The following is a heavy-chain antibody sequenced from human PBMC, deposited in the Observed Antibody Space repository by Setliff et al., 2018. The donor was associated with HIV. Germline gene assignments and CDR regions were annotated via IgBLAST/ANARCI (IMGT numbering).Heavy chain of an antibody. CDR1: GGSISSSSYY. V-gene: IGHV4-39*01. D-gene: IGHD1-26*01. CDR3: ASPTSDLYSGSPE. J-gene: IGHJ4*02. CDR2: IYYSGST. Sequence: LSLTCTVSGGSISSSSYYWGWIRQPPGKGLEWIGSIYYSGSTYYNPSLKSRVTISVDTSKNQFSLKLSSVTAADTAVYYCASPTSDLYSGSPEWGQGTLVTVSS.